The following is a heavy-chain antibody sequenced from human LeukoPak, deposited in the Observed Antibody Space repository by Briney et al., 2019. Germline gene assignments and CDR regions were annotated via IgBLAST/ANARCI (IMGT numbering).Heavy chain of an antibody. CDR2: ISYDGSNK. CDR3: ARSYDSSGQGAAFDY. CDR1: GFTFSSYA. D-gene: IGHD3-22*01. J-gene: IGHJ4*02. Sequence: GSLRLSCAASGFTFSSYAMHWVRQAPGKGLEWVAVISYDGSNKYYADSVKGRFTISRDNSKNTLYLQMNSLRAEDTAVYYCARSYDSSGQGAAFDYWGQGTLVTVSS. V-gene: IGHV3-30-3*01.